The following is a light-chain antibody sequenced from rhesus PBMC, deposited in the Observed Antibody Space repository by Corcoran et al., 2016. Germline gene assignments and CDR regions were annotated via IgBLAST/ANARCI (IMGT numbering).Light chain of an antibody. J-gene: IGKJ3*01. CDR2: ASS. V-gene: IGKV1-28*01. Sequence: DIQMTQSPSSLSASVGATVTITCRASQGISSYLNWFQQKQGKAPTLLFYASSSLESGVPSRCSGSGSGTEFTLTLSSLQPEDFAAYYCLQHNSYPPTFGPGTKLDIK. CDR1: QGISSY. CDR3: LQHNSYPPT.